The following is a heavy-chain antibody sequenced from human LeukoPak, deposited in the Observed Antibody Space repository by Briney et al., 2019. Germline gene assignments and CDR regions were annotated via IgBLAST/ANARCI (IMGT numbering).Heavy chain of an antibody. Sequence: ASVTVSCKVSGYTLTELSMHWVRQAPGKGLEWMGGFDPEDGETIYAQKFQGRVTMTEDTSTDTAYMELTSLRSEDTAVYYCATVIVVVVASTAAFDIWGQGTMVTVSS. D-gene: IGHD2-15*01. V-gene: IGHV1-24*01. J-gene: IGHJ3*02. CDR2: FDPEDGET. CDR1: GYTLTELS. CDR3: ATVIVVVVASTAAFDI.